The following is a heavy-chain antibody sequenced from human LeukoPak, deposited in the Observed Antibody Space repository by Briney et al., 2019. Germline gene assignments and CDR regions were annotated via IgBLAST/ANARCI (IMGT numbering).Heavy chain of an antibody. J-gene: IGHJ4*02. CDR1: GYTFRGNY. D-gene: IGHD4-11*01. CDR2: IDANNSET. V-gene: IGHV1-2*02. Sequence: ASVKVSFKSSGYTFRGNYIHWLRQPPAQGLEWMEWIDANNSETKSAQKFQGRVTMSKNTSISTSYMDLSLSPDDAAVYYCARDTSSVTLYCFDYWGQGTLVTVSS. CDR3: ARDTSSVTLYCFDY.